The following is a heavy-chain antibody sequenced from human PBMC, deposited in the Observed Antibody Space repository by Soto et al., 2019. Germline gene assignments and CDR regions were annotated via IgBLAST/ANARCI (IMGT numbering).Heavy chain of an antibody. CDR2: IFHSGTT. Sequence: QVQLQESGPGLVKPSGTLSLTCAVSGASISSTNWWSWVRQAPGEGLEWIGEIFHSGTTTYNPSLNSRVIISLDTSTNQLSLRLDSVTAADTAVYFCARHIAGPTTRGFDYWGQGTLVTVSS. CDR1: GASISSTNW. D-gene: IGHD1-26*01. V-gene: IGHV4-4*02. CDR3: ARHIAGPTTRGFDY. J-gene: IGHJ4*02.